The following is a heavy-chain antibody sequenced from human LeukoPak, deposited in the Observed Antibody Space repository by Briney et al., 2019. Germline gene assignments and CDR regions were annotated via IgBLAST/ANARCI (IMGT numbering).Heavy chain of an antibody. V-gene: IGHV4-34*01. Sequence: GSLRLSCAASGFTFSSYAMSWVRQPPGKGLEWVGDINHSGSTNYYPSLESRVTISVDTSKNQFSLKLSSVPAADTAVYYCARPRYCSGGSCYLYYYYYMDVWGKRTTVTVSS. J-gene: IGHJ6*03. CDR1: GFTFSSYA. CDR3: ARPRYCSGGSCYLYYYYYMDV. CDR2: INHSGST. D-gene: IGHD2-15*01.